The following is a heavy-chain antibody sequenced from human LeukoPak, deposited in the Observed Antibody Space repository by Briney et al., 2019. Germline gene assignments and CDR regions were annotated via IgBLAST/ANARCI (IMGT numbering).Heavy chain of an antibody. CDR2: ISSSAGTI. J-gene: IGHJ4*02. CDR3: ARGAPSGILSSPFDY. D-gene: IGHD3-9*01. V-gene: IGHV3-48*03. Sequence: GGSLRLSCAASGFTFSGYEMNWVRQAPGKGLAWVSYISSSAGTIYYADSVKGRFTISRDNAKNSLYLQMNSLRAEDTAAYYCARGAPSGILSSPFDYWGQGTLVTVSS. CDR1: GFTFSGYE.